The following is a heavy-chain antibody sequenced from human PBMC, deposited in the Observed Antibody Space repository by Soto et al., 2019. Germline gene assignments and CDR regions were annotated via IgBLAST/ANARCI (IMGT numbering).Heavy chain of an antibody. V-gene: IGHV1-18*01. J-gene: IGHJ4*02. CDR2: ISAYNGNT. CDR3: ATFSAPDYYGSGSYYEG. Sequence: QVQLVQSGAEVKKPGASVKVSCKASGYTFTSYGISWVRQAPGQELEWMGWISAYNGNTNYAQKLQGRVTMTTDTSTCTVYIELRSLKSDDTAVYYCATFSAPDYYGSGSYYEGWGQGTLVTVSS. CDR1: GYTFTSYG. D-gene: IGHD3-10*01.